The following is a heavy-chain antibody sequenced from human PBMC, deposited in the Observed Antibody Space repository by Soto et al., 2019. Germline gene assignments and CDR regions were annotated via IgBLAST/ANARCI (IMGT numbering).Heavy chain of an antibody. CDR3: ARAVAGIDGMDV. Sequence: SETLSLTCAVSGGSISSSNWWSWVRQPPGKGLEWIGEIYYSGSTNHNPSLKSRVTISMDTSKNQFSLNLNSVTAADTAVYYCARAVAGIDGMDVWGQGTTVTVSS. D-gene: IGHD6-19*01. V-gene: IGHV4-4*02. CDR1: GGSISSSNW. J-gene: IGHJ6*02. CDR2: IYYSGST.